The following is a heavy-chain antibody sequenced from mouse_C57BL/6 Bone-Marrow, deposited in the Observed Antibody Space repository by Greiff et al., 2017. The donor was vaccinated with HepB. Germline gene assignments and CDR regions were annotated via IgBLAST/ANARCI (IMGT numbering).Heavy chain of an antibody. J-gene: IGHJ4*01. CDR1: GYAFSSSW. Sequence: VKLQESGPELVKPGASVKISCKASGYAFSSSWMNWVKQRPGKGLEWIGRIYPGDGDTNYNGKFKGKATLTADKSSSTAYMQRSSLTSEDSAVYFCARGLRRVGYWGQGTSVTVSS. CDR2: IYPGDGDT. D-gene: IGHD2-4*01. V-gene: IGHV1-82*01. CDR3: ARGLRRVGY.